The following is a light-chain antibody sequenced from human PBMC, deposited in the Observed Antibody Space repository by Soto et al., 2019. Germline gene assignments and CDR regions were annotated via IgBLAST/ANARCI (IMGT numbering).Light chain of an antibody. Sequence: DLKMTQSPPSLSASVGDRVTITCRASQYMSNYLNWYQQKSGTAPKLLIHTASTLQSGVPSRFRCRGSGPNVALTISIVQPVDFAIYICQQSYSTPPTVGQGTTLEIK. CDR3: QQSYSTPPT. J-gene: IGKJ2*01. CDR2: TAS. V-gene: IGKV1-39*01. CDR1: QYMSNY.